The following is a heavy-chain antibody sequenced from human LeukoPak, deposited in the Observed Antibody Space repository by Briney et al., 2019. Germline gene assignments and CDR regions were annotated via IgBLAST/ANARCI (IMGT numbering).Heavy chain of an antibody. CDR2: ISGGGTII. D-gene: IGHD3-22*01. CDR3: ARGDSSGQYYFDY. Sequence: GGSLRLFCAASGFTFSSHSMHWVRQAPGEGLEWVSYISGGGTIIFYADSVRGRFTISRDNAKNSLYLQMSSLRAEDTAVYYCARGDSSGQYYFDYWGQGTLVTVSS. J-gene: IGHJ4*02. CDR1: GFTFSSHS. V-gene: IGHV3-48*04.